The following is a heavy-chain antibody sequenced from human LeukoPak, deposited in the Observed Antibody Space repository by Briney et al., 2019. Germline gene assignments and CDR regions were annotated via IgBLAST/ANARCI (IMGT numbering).Heavy chain of an antibody. CDR3: AKAVTVTTPKATYYYHMDV. V-gene: IGHV3-30*02. D-gene: IGHD4-17*01. CDR2: LRYDGSNK. J-gene: IGHJ6*03. CDR1: GFTFSSYG. Sequence: PGGSLRLSCAASGFTFSSYGMHWVRQAPGKGLEWVAFLRYDGSNKYYADSVKGRFTISRDNSKNTLYLQMNSLRAEDTAVYYCAKAVTVTTPKATYYYHMDVWGKGTTVTISS.